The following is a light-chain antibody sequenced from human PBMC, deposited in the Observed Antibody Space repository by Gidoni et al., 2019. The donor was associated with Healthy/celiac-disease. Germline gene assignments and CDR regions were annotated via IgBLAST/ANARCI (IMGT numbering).Light chain of an antibody. CDR1: QDISNY. Sequence: IQMTQSPSSLSASVGDRVTITCQASQDISNYLNWYQQKPGKAPKLLIYDASNLETGVPSRFSGSGSGKDFTFTISSLKPEDIATYYCQQYDNLITFGQGTRLEIK. CDR3: QQYDNLIT. V-gene: IGKV1-33*01. J-gene: IGKJ5*01. CDR2: DAS.